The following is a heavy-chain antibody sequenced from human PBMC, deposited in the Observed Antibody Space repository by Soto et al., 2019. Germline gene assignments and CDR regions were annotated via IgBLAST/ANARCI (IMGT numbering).Heavy chain of an antibody. CDR2: LSYSGST. CDR3: ARGLRWTRTFDF. CDR1: GGSITGSSFS. V-gene: IGHV4-39*01. J-gene: IGHJ4*02. D-gene: IGHD3-16*01. Sequence: PSETLSLTCSVSGGSITGSSFSWAWIRQSPGMGLQLIGSLSYSGSTYYNPSLEGRVAISADTSKNAFSLELKLMTAADTATYFCARGLRWTRTFDFWGRGTLVTVSS.